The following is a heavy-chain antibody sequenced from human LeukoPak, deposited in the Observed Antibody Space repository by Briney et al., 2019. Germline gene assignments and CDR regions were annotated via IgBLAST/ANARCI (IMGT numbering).Heavy chain of an antibody. J-gene: IGHJ4*02. D-gene: IGHD6-13*01. CDR2: INSDGSST. CDR3: ARDDSPGYSSSWLGY. V-gene: IGHV3-74*01. CDR1: GFTFSSHS. Sequence: GGSLRLSCAASGFTFSSHSMNWVRQAPGKGLVWVSRINSDGSSTSYADSVKGRFTISRDNAKNTLYLQMNSLRAEDTAVYYCARDDSPGYSSSWLGYWGQGTLVTVSS.